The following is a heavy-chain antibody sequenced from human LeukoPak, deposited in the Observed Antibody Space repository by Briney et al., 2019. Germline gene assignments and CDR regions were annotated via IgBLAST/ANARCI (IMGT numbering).Heavy chain of an antibody. CDR2: IYTSGST. CDR1: GGSISSYY. V-gene: IGHV4-4*09. Sequence: SETLSLTCTVSGGSISSYYWSWIRQPPGKGLEWIGYIYTSGSTNYNPSLKSRVTISVDTSKNQFSLKLSSVTAADTAVYYCAGHSGEMATIAYYYMDVWGKGTTVTVSS. J-gene: IGHJ6*03. D-gene: IGHD5-24*01. CDR3: AGHSGEMATIAYYYMDV.